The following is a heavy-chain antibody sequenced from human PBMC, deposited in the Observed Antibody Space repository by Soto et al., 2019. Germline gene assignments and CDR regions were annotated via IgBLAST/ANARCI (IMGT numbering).Heavy chain of an antibody. CDR3: ASGKAATPYYYYGMDV. J-gene: IGHJ6*02. D-gene: IGHD2-15*01. CDR2: ISSNGGST. CDR1: GLTFSIYA. V-gene: IGHV3-64*01. Sequence: PGVSLIRSSVPSGLTFSIYAMHWVRQAPGRGLEYVSAISSNGGSTYYANSVKGRFTISRDNSKNTLYLQIGSLRAEDMAVYYCASGKAATPYYYYGMDVWGQGT.